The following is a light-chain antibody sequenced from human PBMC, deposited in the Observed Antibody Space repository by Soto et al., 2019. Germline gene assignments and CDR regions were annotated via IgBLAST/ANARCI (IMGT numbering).Light chain of an antibody. Sequence: QSALTQPPSASGSPGQSVTISCTGTSSDVGYYHFVSWYQQHPGQAPKLIIYDVIKRPSGVPHRFSGSKSGNRASLTVSGLQAEDEADYYCSSYAGGNNLIFGGGTKLTVL. J-gene: IGLJ2*01. CDR1: SSDVGYYHF. CDR2: DVI. CDR3: SSYAGGNNLI. V-gene: IGLV2-8*01.